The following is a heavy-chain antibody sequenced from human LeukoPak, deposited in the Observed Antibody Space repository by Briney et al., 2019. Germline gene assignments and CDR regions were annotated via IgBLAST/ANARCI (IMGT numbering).Heavy chain of an antibody. CDR2: IRYDGSNK. V-gene: IGHV3-30*02. J-gene: IGHJ4*02. CDR1: GFTFSSYG. CDR3: ARFIAAPYYFDY. D-gene: IGHD6-13*01. Sequence: GGSLRLSCAASGFTFSSYGIHWVRQAPGKGLEWVAFIRYDGSNKYYADSVKGRFTISRDNAKNSLYLQMNSLRAEDTAVYYCARFIAAPYYFDYWGRGTLVTVSS.